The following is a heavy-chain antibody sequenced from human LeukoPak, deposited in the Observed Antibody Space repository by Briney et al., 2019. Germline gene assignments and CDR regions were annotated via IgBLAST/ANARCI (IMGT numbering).Heavy chain of an antibody. V-gene: IGHV1-2*02. D-gene: IGHD3-22*01. CDR2: INPNSGGT. CDR3: ARASMIVEEDAFDI. J-gene: IGHJ3*02. Sequence: ASVKVSCKASGYIFTGYYMHWVRQAPGQGLEWLGWINPNSGGTNYAQKFQGRVTMTRDTSISTAYMELSRLRSDDTAVYYCARASMIVEEDAFDIWGQGTMVTVSS. CDR1: GYIFTGYY.